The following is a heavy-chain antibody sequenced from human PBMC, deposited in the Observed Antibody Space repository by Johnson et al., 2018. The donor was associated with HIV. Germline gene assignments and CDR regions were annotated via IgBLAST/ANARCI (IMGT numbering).Heavy chain of an antibody. J-gene: IGHJ3*02. V-gene: IGHV3-74*02. D-gene: IGHD6-13*01. CDR1: GFTFSSYW. Sequence: VQLVESGGGLVQPGVSLRLSCAASGFTFSSYWMYWVRQAPGTGLVYVSRINSDGGTTNYADSVKGRFTISRDNAKNTLYLEMNSLRAEDTAVYYCARALKRIAAADDAFDIWGQGTMVTVSS. CDR3: ARALKRIAAADDAFDI. CDR2: INSDGGTT.